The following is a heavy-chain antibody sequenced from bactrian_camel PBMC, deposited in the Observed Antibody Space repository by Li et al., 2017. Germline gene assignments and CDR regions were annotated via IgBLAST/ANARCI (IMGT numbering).Heavy chain of an antibody. CDR3: AADQQFYSDKDY. J-gene: IGHJ4*01. CDR1: GFTFSSYD. Sequence: VQLVESGGGLVQPGGSLRLSCAASGFTFSSYDMSWVRQAPGEGLEWVSHINSGGGSTYYADSVKGRFTISNDNAKNTLYLQMNSLKPEDTAVYYCAADQQFYSDKDYWGQGTQVTVS. CDR2: INSGGGST. D-gene: IGHD2*01. V-gene: IGHV3S40*01.